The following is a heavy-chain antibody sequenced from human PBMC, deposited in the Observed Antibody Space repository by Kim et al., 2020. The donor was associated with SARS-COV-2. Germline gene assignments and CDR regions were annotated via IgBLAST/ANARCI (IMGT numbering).Heavy chain of an antibody. J-gene: IGHJ5*02. Sequence: ADSEKRRFTISRDNSKNTLFLQMNSRRAEDTAVYSCADDSSGSTGGWFDPWGQGTLVTVSS. D-gene: IGHD3-22*01. CDR3: ADDSSGSTGGWFDP. V-gene: IGHV3-23*01.